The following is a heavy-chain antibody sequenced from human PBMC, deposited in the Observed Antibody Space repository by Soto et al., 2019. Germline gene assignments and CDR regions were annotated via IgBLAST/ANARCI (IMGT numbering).Heavy chain of an antibody. J-gene: IGHJ5*02. CDR2: IYPGDSDT. V-gene: IGHV5-51*01. CDR1: GYSFTSYL. Sequence: PGESLKISFTGVGYSFTSYLICWVRQMPVKGLEWMGIIYPGDSDTRYSPSFQGQVTISADKSITTAYLQWSSLKASDTAMYFCSSGYCTTTICDPWFDPWGQGTLVTFSS. D-gene: IGHD2-2*01. CDR3: SSGYCTTTICDPWFDP.